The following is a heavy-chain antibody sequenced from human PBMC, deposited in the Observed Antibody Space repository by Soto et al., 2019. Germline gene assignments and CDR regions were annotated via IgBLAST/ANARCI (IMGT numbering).Heavy chain of an antibody. Sequence: QVQLQESGPGLVKPSETLSLTCTVSGGSISSYYWSWIRQPPGKGLEGIGYIYYSGSTNYNPSLKSRVTISVDTSKNPFSLKLSSVTAADAAVYYCASTLFGWRIWFDPWGQGTLVTVSS. CDR1: GGSISSYY. CDR2: IYYSGST. D-gene: IGHD3-10*02. V-gene: IGHV4-59*01. J-gene: IGHJ5*02. CDR3: ASTLFGWRIWFDP.